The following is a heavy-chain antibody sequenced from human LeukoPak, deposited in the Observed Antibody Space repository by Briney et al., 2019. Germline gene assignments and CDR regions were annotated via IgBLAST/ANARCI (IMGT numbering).Heavy chain of an antibody. CDR3: AKDRRRSEDPSLVRIRDGFDV. CDR2: ISWDGDTS. Sequence: GGSLRLSCEASGFNFNEYIINWVRHVPGKGMEWVSLISWDGDTSYYVDSVKGRFTVSRDNNKNSVYLEMHSLRSEDTALYFCAKDRRRSEDPSLVRIRDGFDVWGQGTMLTVSS. V-gene: IGHV3-43*01. CDR1: GFNFNEYI. D-gene: IGHD3-9*01. J-gene: IGHJ3*01.